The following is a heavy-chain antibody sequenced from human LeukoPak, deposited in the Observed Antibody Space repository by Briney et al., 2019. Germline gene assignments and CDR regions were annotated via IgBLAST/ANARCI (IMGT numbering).Heavy chain of an antibody. Sequence: ASVKVSCKASGYTFTGYYMHWVRQAPGQGLEWMGWINPNSGGTNYAQKFQGRVTMTRDTSISTAYMELSRLRSDDTAVYYCATLISGSYPFDYWGQGTLVTVSS. D-gene: IGHD1-26*01. CDR1: GYTFTGYY. J-gene: IGHJ4*02. V-gene: IGHV1-2*02. CDR2: INPNSGGT. CDR3: ATLISGSYPFDY.